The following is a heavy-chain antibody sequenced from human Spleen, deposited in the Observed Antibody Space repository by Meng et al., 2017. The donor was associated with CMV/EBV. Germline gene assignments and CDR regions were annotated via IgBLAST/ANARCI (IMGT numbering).Heavy chain of an antibody. Sequence: SVKVSCKASGGTFSSYAISWVRQAPGQGLEWMGGIIPILGIANYTQKFQGRVTITADKSTSTSYMELSSLRSEDTAVYYCARGPLRAPRPYFFDSWGQGTLVTVSS. J-gene: IGHJ4*02. CDR1: GGTFSSYA. CDR3: ARGPLRAPRPYFFDS. V-gene: IGHV1-69*10. D-gene: IGHD6-6*01. CDR2: IIPILGIA.